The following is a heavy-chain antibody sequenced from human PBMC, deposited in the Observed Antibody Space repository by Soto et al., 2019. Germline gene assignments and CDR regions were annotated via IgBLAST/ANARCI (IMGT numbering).Heavy chain of an antibody. CDR1: GFTFSSYW. CDR2: INSDGSST. Sequence: EVQLVESGGNLIQPGGSLRPSCAASGFTFSSYWMHWVRQAPGKGLVWVSRINSDGSSTSYVDSVKGRFTISRDNAKNTLYLQMNSLSVEDTAVYYCARRGQEGPGLAHWGQGTLVTVSS. J-gene: IGHJ5*02. CDR3: ARRGQEGPGLAH. V-gene: IGHV3-74*01.